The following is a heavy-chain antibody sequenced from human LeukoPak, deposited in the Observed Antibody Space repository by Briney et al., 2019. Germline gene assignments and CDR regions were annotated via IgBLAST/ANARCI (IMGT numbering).Heavy chain of an antibody. CDR3: ARDILALEGDYLFEY. J-gene: IGHJ4*02. Sequence: SVKVSCKASGGTFSSYAISWVRQAPGQGLEWMGRIIPIFGTANYAQKFQGRVTITTDESTSTAYMELSSLRSEDTAVYYCARDILALEGDYLFEYWGQGTLVTVSS. D-gene: IGHD4-17*01. CDR2: IIPIFGTA. V-gene: IGHV1-69*05. CDR1: GGTFSSYA.